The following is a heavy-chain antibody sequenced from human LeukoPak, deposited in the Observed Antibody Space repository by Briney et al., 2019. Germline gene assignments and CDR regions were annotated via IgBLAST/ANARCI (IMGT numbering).Heavy chain of an antibody. CDR3: ARDVRRNNSSHIDC. V-gene: IGHV1-2*02. Sequence: ASVKASCKASGYTFTGYFMHWVRQAPGQGPEWMGWINPNSGGTNYAQKFQGRVTMTRDTSINTTYMELSRLKSDDTAVYYCARDVRRNNSSHIDCWGQGALVTVSS. D-gene: IGHD6-13*01. J-gene: IGHJ4*02. CDR1: GYTFTGYF. CDR2: INPNSGGT.